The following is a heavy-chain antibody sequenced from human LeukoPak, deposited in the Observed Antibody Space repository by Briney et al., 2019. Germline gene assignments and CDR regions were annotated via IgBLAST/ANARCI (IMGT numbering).Heavy chain of an antibody. CDR2: INSDGIST. V-gene: IGHV3-74*01. D-gene: IGHD4-17*01. J-gene: IGHJ4*02. Sequence: GGSLRLSCAASGFIFSSYWMRWVPQPPGKGLVYIACINSDGISTNYADSVKGRFTISRDNAKNTLYLQMDSLRAEDTAVYYCARSRTYGDYGRGLDYWGQGTLVTVSS. CDR3: ARSRTYGDYGRGLDY. CDR1: GFIFSSYW.